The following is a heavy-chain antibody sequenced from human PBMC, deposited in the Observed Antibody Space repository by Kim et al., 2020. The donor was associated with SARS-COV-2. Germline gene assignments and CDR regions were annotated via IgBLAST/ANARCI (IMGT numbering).Heavy chain of an antibody. D-gene: IGHD1-26*01. CDR3: ARPNSGSYFGYFDY. Sequence: YADSVKGRFTISRDNSKNTLYLQMNSLRAEDTAVYYCARPNSGSYFGYFDYWGQGTLVTVSS. J-gene: IGHJ4*02. V-gene: IGHV3-30*01.